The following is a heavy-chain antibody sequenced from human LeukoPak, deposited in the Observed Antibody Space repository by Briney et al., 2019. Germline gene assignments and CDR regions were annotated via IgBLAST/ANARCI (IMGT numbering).Heavy chain of an antibody. CDR2: IYYSGST. D-gene: IGHD3-22*01. V-gene: IGHV4-39*07. J-gene: IGHJ4*02. CDR1: GGSISSSSYY. Sequence: SETLSLTCTVSGGSISSSSYYWGWIRQPPGKGLEWIGSIYYSGSTYYNPSLKSRVTISVDTSKNQFSLKLSSVTAADTAMYYCARTYYDSRGYDGREYYFDYWGQGTLVTVSS. CDR3: ARTYYDSRGYDGREYYFDY.